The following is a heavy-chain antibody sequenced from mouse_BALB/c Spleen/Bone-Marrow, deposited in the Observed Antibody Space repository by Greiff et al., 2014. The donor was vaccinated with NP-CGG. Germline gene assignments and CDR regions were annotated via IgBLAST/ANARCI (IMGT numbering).Heavy chain of an antibody. CDR1: GFSLNSYG. CDR3: ARHERGYPYAMDY. CDR2: IWSDGST. Sequence: QVQLQQSGPDLVAPSQSLSITCTVSGFSLNSYGVHWVRQPPGKGLEWLGVIWSDGSTTYNSALKSRLSISKDNSKSQLFLKMNSLQTDDTDMYYCARHERGYPYAMDYWGQGTSVTVSS. J-gene: IGHJ4*01. V-gene: IGHV2-6-2*01. D-gene: IGHD2-2*01.